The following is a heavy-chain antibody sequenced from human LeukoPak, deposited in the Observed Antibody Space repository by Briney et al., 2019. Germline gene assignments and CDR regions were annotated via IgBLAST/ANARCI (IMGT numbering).Heavy chain of an antibody. J-gene: IGHJ4*02. CDR1: GFTFSDYY. D-gene: IGHD3-22*01. CDR3: ARSPYYDSSAYYDY. CDR2: ISSSGSTI. Sequence: GGSLRLSCAASGFTFSDYYMSWIRQAPGKGLEWVSYISSSGSTIYYADSVKGRFTISRDNAKNSLYLQMNSLRAEDTAVYYCARSPYYDSSAYYDYWGQGTLVTVSS. V-gene: IGHV3-11*01.